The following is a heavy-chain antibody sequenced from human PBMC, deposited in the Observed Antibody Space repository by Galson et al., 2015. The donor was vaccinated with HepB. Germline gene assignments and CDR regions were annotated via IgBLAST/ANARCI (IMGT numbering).Heavy chain of an antibody. CDR3: ARVVVPAAISWFDP. D-gene: IGHD2-2*02. CDR2: INAGNGNT. CDR1: GYTFTSYA. J-gene: IGHJ5*02. V-gene: IGHV1-3*01. Sequence: SVKVSCKASGYTFTSYAMHWVRQAPGQRLEWMGWINAGNGNTKYSQKFQGRVTITRDTSASTAYMELSSLRSEDTAVYYCARVVVPAAISWFDPWGQGTLVTVSS.